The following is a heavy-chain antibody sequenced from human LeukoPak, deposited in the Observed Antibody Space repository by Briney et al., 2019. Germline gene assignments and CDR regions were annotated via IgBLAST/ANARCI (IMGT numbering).Heavy chain of an antibody. D-gene: IGHD1-26*01. CDR1: GLTFSTYI. J-gene: IGHJ3*02. CDR3: ARDSGNYLDAFDI. Sequence: PGGSLRLSCAASGLTFSTYIMNWVRQTPGKGLEWVSSIGTSTSYIYYADSVKGRFTISRDNARNSLYLQMNSLRAGDTAVYYCARDSGNYLDAFDIWGQGTMVTVSS. V-gene: IGHV3-21*01. CDR2: IGTSTSYI.